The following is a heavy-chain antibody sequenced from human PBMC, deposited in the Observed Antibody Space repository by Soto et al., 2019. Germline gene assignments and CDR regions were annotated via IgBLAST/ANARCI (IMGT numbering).Heavy chain of an antibody. Sequence: QITLKESGPTLVKPTQTLTLTCTFPGFSFFTSNVGVGWIRQPPGKALEWLALIYWDDDKRYSPSLKSRLTITKDIAKNEVVLTMTNMVPVDTGTYYCAHKGGRGAGMDVWGQGTTVTVSS. CDR3: AHKGGRGAGMDV. CDR2: IYWDDDK. CDR1: GFSFFTSNVG. D-gene: IGHD2-15*01. V-gene: IGHV2-5*02. J-gene: IGHJ6*02.